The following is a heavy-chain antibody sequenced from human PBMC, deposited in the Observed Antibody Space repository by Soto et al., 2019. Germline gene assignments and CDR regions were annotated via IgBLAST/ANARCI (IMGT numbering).Heavy chain of an antibody. CDR1: GGTFSSYA. CDR2: IIPIFGTA. Sequence: GASVKVSCKASGGTFSSYAISWVRQAPGQGLEWMGGIIPIFGTANYAQKFQGRVTITADESTSTAYMELSSLRSEDTAVYYCAVWGIAARLVAFDIWGQGTMVTVS. D-gene: IGHD6-6*01. CDR3: AVWGIAARLVAFDI. V-gene: IGHV1-69*13. J-gene: IGHJ3*02.